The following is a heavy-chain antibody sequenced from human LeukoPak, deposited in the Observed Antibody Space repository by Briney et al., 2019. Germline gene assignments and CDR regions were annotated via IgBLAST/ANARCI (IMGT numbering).Heavy chain of an antibody. Sequence: SETLSLTCTVSGGSISSSSYYWGWIRQPPGKGLEWIERIYYRGSTYYNPSLKSRVTISVDTSKNQFSLKLSSVTAADTAVYYCARHSDTSQNDYGDYYYGMDVWGQGTTVTVSS. CDR1: GGSISSSSYY. CDR2: IYYRGST. CDR3: ARHSDTSQNDYGDYYYGMDV. V-gene: IGHV4-39*01. D-gene: IGHD4-17*01. J-gene: IGHJ6*02.